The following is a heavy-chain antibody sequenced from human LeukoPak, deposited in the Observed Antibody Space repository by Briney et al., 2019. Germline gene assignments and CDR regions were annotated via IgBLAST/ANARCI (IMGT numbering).Heavy chain of an antibody. D-gene: IGHD6-13*01. V-gene: IGHV4-59*01. Sequence: SETLSLTCTVSGDSISSYYWSWIRQPPGKGLEWIGYVYYTGSTNYNPSLKSRVTISVDRSKNLFSLKLNSVTAADTAMYYCARWDYSSLGYWGQGTLVTVSS. J-gene: IGHJ4*02. CDR1: GDSISSYY. CDR2: VYYTGST. CDR3: ARWDYSSLGY.